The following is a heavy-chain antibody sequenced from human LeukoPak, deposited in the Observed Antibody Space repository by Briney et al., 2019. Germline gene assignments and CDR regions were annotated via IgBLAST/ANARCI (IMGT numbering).Heavy chain of an antibody. D-gene: IGHD3-10*01. CDR3: ARDHGSGSYYRANPNPFDY. Sequence: SETLSLTCAVYGGSFSGYYWSWIRQPPGKGLEWIGEISHSGSTNYNPSLKSRVTISVDTSKNQFSLKLSSVTAADTAVYYCARDHGSGSYYRANPNPFDYWGQGTLVTVSS. CDR2: ISHSGST. CDR1: GGSFSGYY. V-gene: IGHV4-34*01. J-gene: IGHJ4*02.